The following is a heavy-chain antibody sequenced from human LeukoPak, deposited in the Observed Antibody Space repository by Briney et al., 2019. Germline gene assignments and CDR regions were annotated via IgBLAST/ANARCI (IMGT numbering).Heavy chain of an antibody. D-gene: IGHD2-8*01. CDR1: GFTVSSNY. CDR2: IYSGGST. CDR3: ARARTMLQRGHYYGMDV. V-gene: IGHV3-53*04. J-gene: IGHJ6*02. Sequence: GGSLRLSCAASGFTVSSNYMSWVRQAPGKGLEWVSVIYSGGSTYYADSVKGRFTISRHNSKNTLYLQMNSLRAEDTAVYYCARARTMLQRGHYYGMDVWGQGTTVTVSS.